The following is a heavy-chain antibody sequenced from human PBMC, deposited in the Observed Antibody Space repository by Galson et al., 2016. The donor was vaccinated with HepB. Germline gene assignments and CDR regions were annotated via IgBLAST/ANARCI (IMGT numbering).Heavy chain of an antibody. CDR3: AHRRTSADYGSGRDHYFDY. V-gene: IGHV2-5*01. CDR1: GFSLSSSGVG. Sequence: ALVKPTQTLTLTCTFSGFSLSSSGVGVGWIRQSPGKALEWLALIYWNEDKRYSPSLKSRLTITKDTSKNQVVLTLTNMDPVDTATYYCAHRRTSADYGSGRDHYFDYWGQGTLVTVSS. CDR2: IYWNEDK. D-gene: IGHD3-10*01. J-gene: IGHJ4*02.